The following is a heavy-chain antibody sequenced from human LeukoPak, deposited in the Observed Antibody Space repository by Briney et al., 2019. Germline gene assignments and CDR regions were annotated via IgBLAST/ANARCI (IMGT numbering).Heavy chain of an antibody. CDR1: GGSFSGYY. V-gene: IGHV4-34*01. CDR3: ARGTTGATRTGAFDI. D-gene: IGHD1-26*01. J-gene: IGHJ3*02. CDR2: INHSGST. Sequence: SETLSLTCAVYGGSFSGYYWSWIRQPPGKGLEWIGEINHSGSTNYNPSLKSRVTISVDTSKNQFSLKLSSVTAADTAVYYCARGTTGATRTGAFDIWGQGTMVAVSS.